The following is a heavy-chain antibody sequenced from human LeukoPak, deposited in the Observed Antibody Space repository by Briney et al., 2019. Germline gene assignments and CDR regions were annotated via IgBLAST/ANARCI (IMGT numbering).Heavy chain of an antibody. CDR3: ARSSPRGIMNGFDS. Sequence: VASVKVSCKSSGYTFVDYYIHWVRQAPGQGLEWMGCINPNSGGTNYARRFQGRVTMTRDTSIRTAHMEVSRLTSDDAAVYYCARSSPRGIMNGFDSWGQGTLVTVSS. CDR1: GYTFVDYY. V-gene: IGHV1-2*02. CDR2: INPNSGGT. J-gene: IGHJ5*01. D-gene: IGHD1-14*01.